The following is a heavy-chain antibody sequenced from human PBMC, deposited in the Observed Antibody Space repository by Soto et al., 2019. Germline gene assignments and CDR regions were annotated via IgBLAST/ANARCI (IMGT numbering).Heavy chain of an antibody. CDR1: VFTFSNAX. CDR3: TTVQSIDYDILTGYYIRPYY. Sequence: SLRLSCAASVFTFSNAXMNWVRQAPGKGLEREGRIKSKTDGGKTDYSAPVKGRFTISRDDSKNTLYLQMNSLKTLDTAVYYFTTVQSIDYDILTGYYIRPYYWGQGTLVTVSS. J-gene: IGHJ4*02. D-gene: IGHD3-9*01. CDR2: IKSKTDGGKT. V-gene: IGHV3-15*07.